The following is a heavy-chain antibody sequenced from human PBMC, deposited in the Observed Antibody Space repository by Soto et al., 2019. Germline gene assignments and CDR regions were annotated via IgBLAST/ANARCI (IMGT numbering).Heavy chain of an antibody. D-gene: IGHD6-6*01. CDR1: GGSISSYY. V-gene: IGHV4-59*01. CDR2: IYYSGST. Sequence: PSETLSLTCTVSGGSISSYYRSWIRQPPGKGLEWIGYIYYSGSTNYNPSLKSRVTISVDTSKNQFSLKLSSVTAADTAVYYCARVGRGQLVYYFDYWGQGTLVTVSS. CDR3: ARVGRGQLVYYFDY. J-gene: IGHJ4*02.